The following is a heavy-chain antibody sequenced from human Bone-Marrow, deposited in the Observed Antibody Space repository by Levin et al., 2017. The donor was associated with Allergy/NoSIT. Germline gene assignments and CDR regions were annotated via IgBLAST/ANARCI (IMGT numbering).Heavy chain of an antibody. CDR3: ARGNVLRYFDWSTSPHLDY. CDR1: GFTFSSYS. V-gene: IGHV3-48*01. D-gene: IGHD3-9*01. J-gene: IGHJ4*02. CDR2: ISSSSSTI. Sequence: GESLKISCAASGFTFSSYSMNWVRQAPGKGLEWVSYISSSSSTIYYADSVKGRFTISRDNAKNSLYLQMNSLRAEDTAVYYCARGNVLRYFDWSTSPHLDYWGQGTLVTVSS.